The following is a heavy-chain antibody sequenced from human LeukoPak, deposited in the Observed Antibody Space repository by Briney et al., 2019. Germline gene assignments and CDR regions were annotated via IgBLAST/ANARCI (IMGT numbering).Heavy chain of an antibody. CDR2: ISYDGRNK. J-gene: IGHJ4*02. D-gene: IGHD5-18*01. Sequence: GGSLRLSCAASKFTFSSYTMHWVRQAPGKGLDWVAVISYDGRNKYYGDSVKGRFTISRDNSKNTLYLQMNSLRPEDTAIYYCARESRDTAMATDYWGQGTLVTVSS. CDR1: KFTFSSYT. V-gene: IGHV3-30*04. CDR3: ARESRDTAMATDY.